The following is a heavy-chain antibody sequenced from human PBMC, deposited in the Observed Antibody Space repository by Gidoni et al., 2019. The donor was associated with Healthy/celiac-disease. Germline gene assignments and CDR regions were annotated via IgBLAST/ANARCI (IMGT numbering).Heavy chain of an antibody. J-gene: IGHJ5*02. CDR2: IYYSGST. D-gene: IGHD3-3*01. V-gene: IGHV4-39*01. CDR1: GGSISSSSYY. Sequence: QLQLQESGPGLVKPSETLSLTCTVSGGSISSSSYYWGWIRQPPGKGLEWIGSIYYSGSTYYNPSLKSRVTISVDTSKNQFSLKLSSVTAADTAVYYCARHPSYDFWRAFDPWGQGTLVTVSS. CDR3: ARHPSYDFWRAFDP.